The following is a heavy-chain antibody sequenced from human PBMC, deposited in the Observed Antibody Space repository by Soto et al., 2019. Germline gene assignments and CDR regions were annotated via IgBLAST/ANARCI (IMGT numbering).Heavy chain of an antibody. CDR2: INGGNGNT. D-gene: IGHD2-15*01. CDR1: GYTFPSYT. Sequence: GASVNVSCKASGYTFPSYTIHWVRQAPGQRLEWMGWINGGNGNTKYSQKFQGRVTFTRDTSASTAYMELSSLRSEDTAVYYCARAAQAFGYWGQGTLVTVSS. J-gene: IGHJ4*02. CDR3: ARAAQAFGY. V-gene: IGHV1-3*01.